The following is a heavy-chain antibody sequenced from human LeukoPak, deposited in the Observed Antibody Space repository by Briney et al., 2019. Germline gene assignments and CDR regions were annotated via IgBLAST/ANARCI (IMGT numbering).Heavy chain of an antibody. CDR2: INPSGGST. J-gene: IGHJ4*02. CDR1: GYTFTSYY. V-gene: IGHV1-46*01. CDR3: ARDFLSGRSYFDY. Sequence: ASVKVSCKASGYTFTSYYMHWVRQAPGQGLEWMGIINPSGGSTSNAQKFQGRVTMTRDTSTSTVYMELSSLSSEDTAVYYCARDFLSGRSYFDYWGQGTLVTVSS. D-gene: IGHD1-26*01.